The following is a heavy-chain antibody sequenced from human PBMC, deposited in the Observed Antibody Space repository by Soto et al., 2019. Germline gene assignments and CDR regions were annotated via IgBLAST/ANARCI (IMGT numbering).Heavy chain of an antibody. Sequence: SETLSLTCTVSGGSISSYYWSWIRQPPGKALEWIGYIYHSESTSYNPSLRSRITISIDTSKNQFSLKLSSMTAADTAVYYCARYKSNYYYGMDVWGQGTTVTVSS. CDR1: GGSISSYY. J-gene: IGHJ6*02. V-gene: IGHV4-59*08. CDR3: ARYKSNYYYGMDV. CDR2: IYHSEST. D-gene: IGHD1-20*01.